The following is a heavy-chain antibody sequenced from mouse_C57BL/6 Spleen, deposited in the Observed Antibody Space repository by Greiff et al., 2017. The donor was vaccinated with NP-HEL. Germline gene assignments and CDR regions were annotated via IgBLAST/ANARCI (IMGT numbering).Heavy chain of an antibody. D-gene: IGHD1-1*01. V-gene: IGHV14-4*01. CDR1: GFNIKDDY. CDR3: THYYGSSGNAMDY. Sequence: EVQLQQSGAELVRPGASVKLSCTASGFNIKDDYMHWVKQRPEQGLARIGWIDPENGDTEYASKFQGKATITADTSSNTAYLQLSSLTSEDTAVYYWTHYYGSSGNAMDYWGQGTSVTVSS. CDR2: IDPENGDT. J-gene: IGHJ4*01.